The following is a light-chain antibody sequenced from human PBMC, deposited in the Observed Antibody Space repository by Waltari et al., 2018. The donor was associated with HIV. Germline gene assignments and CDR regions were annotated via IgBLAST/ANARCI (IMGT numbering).Light chain of an antibody. CDR1: SSDVGGYNY. CDR2: DVN. J-gene: IGLJ2*01. V-gene: IGLV2-8*01. Sequence: QSALTQPPSASGSLGQSVTISCTGTSSDVGGYNYVSWYQQYPGEAPKLIIYDVNTRPSGVPVRFSGSKSGNTASLTVSGLQGEDEAQYYCSAYAGSNNLVLFGGGTKLTVL. CDR3: SAYAGSNNLVL.